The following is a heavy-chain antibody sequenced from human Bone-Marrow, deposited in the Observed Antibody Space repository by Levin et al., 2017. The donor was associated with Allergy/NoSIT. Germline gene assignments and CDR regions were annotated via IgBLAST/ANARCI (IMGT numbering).Heavy chain of an antibody. Sequence: ASVKVSCKASGDTFSNYSVHWVRQAPGQGLEWMGIFNPRSNTTSYAQKFRGRVIMTSDTSTSTVYMEVSSLKSEDTALYYCARDSAVKATTGTTYYYYYAMDVWGQGTMVIVSS. V-gene: IGHV1-46*01. CDR3: ARDSAVKATTGTTYYYYYAMDV. J-gene: IGHJ6*02. CDR2: FNPRSNTT. CDR1: GDTFSNYS. D-gene: IGHD1/OR15-1a*01.